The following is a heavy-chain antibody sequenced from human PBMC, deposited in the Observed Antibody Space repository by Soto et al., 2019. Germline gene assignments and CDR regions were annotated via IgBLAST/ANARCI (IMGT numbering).Heavy chain of an antibody. D-gene: IGHD3-16*01. V-gene: IGHV3-30*18. CDR2: ISYDGSNK. J-gene: IGHJ6*02. Sequence: QVQLVESGGGVVQPGRSLRLSCAASGFTFSSYGMHWVRQAPGKGLEWVAVISYDGSNKYYADSVKGRFTISRDNSKNTLYLQMNSLRAEDTAVYYCAKDGGNYYYYGMDVWGQGTTVTVSS. CDR3: AKDGGNYYYYGMDV. CDR1: GFTFSSYG.